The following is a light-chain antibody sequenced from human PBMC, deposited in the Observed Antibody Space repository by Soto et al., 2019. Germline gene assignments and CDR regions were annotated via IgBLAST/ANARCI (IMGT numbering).Light chain of an antibody. J-gene: IGKJ4*02. CDR1: QNVDTK. CDR2: GAS. Sequence: EIVMTQSPATLSVSPGERATLSCRASQNVDTKLAWFQHKPGQPPSLLIFGASSRATGVPVRFSGSGSGTEFTLTISSLQSEDFAVYYCQQYSDWPQFGGGTKVDIK. V-gene: IGKV3-15*01. CDR3: QQYSDWPQ.